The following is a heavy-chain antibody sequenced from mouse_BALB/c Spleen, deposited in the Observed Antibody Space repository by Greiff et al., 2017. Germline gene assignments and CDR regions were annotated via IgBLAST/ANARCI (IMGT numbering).Heavy chain of an antibody. CDR1: GFTFTDYY. CDR3: ARDLNYRSHCYFDF. V-gene: IGHV7-3*02. Sequence: EVKLMESGGGLVQPGGSLRLSCATSGFTFTDYYMSWVRQTPGKELEWLGFIRNKANGYTTEYSASVKGRFTISRDNSQSILYLQMNTLRAYDSSTYYCARDLNYRSHCYFDFWRAGTTVTVSS. D-gene: IGHD2-1*01. CDR2: IRNKANGYTT. J-gene: IGHJ1*01.